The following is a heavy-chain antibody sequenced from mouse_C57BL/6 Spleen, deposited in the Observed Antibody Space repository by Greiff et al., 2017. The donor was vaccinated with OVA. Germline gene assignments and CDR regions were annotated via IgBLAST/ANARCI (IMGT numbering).Heavy chain of an antibody. CDR1: GYAFSSYW. J-gene: IGHJ3*01. CDR3: ARNAGSGAWFAY. V-gene: IGHV1-80*01. CDR2: IYPGDGDT. D-gene: IGHD3-2*02. Sequence: VMLVESGAELVKPGASVKISCKASGYAFSSYWMNWVKQRPGKGLEWIGQIYPGDGDTNYNGKFKGKATLTADKSSSTAYMQLSSLTSEDSAVYFCARNAGSGAWFAYWGQGTLVTVSA.